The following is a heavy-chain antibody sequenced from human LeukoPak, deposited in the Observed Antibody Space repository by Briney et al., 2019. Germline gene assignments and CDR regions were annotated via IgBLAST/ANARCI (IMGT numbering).Heavy chain of an antibody. J-gene: IGHJ4*02. CDR3: TREERGYIPAF. CDR2: VSYDGSWD. D-gene: IGHD3-16*02. CDR1: GFTFSNYA. Sequence: GRSLRLSCAASGFTFSNYAMHWVRQTPGKGLEWVAFVSYDGSWDSHSDSVKGRFTVSRDDSKNTLYLQMTRLRAEDTAVYYCTREERGYIPAFWGQGTLVTVSS. V-gene: IGHV3-30*01.